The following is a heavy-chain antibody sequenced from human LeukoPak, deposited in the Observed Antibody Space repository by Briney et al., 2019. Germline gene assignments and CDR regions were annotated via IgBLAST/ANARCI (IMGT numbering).Heavy chain of an antibody. CDR3: ARGPAYYYDSSGYLRYYYYSMDV. CDR2: IYTSGST. D-gene: IGHD3-22*01. J-gene: IGHJ6*02. Sequence: SETLSLTCAVSGGSISSYYWSWIRQPAGKGLEWIGRIYTSGSTNYNASLKSRVIMSVDTSKNQFSLKLSSVTAADTAVYYCARGPAYYYDSSGYLRYYYYSMDVWGQGTTVTVSS. V-gene: IGHV4-4*07. CDR1: GGSISSYY.